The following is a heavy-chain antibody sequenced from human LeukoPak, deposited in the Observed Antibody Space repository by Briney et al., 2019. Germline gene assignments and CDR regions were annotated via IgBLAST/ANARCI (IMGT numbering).Heavy chain of an antibody. J-gene: IGHJ4*02. CDR3: ARDGLGSGWGEGDY. Sequence: ASVKVSCKASGYTFTSYGISWVRQAPGQGLEWMGWINTNTGNPTYAQGFTGRFVFSLDTSVSTAYLLISSLKAEDTAVYYCARDGLGSGWGEGDYWGQGTLVTVSS. CDR1: GYTFTSYG. CDR2: INTNTGNP. D-gene: IGHD6-19*01. V-gene: IGHV7-4-1*02.